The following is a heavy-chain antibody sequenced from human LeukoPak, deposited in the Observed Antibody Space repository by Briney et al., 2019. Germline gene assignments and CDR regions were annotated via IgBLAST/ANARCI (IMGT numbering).Heavy chain of an antibody. Sequence: ASVKVSCKASGYTFTTYGVYWVRQAPGRGLEWMGWINTDTGNPTYAQGFTGRFVFSLDTSVATAYLQISSLKAEDTAVYYCARGIGIGTVLMVHGNMDVWGKGTTVTVSS. CDR1: GYTFTTYG. J-gene: IGHJ6*03. CDR2: INTDTGNP. CDR3: ARGIGIGTVLMVHGNMDV. V-gene: IGHV7-4-1*02. D-gene: IGHD2-8*01.